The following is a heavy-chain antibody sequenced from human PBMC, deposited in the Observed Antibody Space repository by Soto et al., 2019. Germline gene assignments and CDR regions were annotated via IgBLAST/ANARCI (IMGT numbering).Heavy chain of an antibody. J-gene: IGHJ5*02. CDR2: IYYSGST. V-gene: IGHV4-59*01. D-gene: IGHD3-3*01. CDR1: GGSISSYY. CDR3: ARGESNYDFWSGYYTYWFDP. Sequence: QVQLQESGPGLVKPSETLSLTCTVSGGSISSYYWSWIRQPPGKGLEWIGYIYYSGSTNYNPSLKSRVTISVDTSKNQFSLKLSSVTAADTAVYYCARGESNYDFWSGYYTYWFDPWGQGTLVTVSS.